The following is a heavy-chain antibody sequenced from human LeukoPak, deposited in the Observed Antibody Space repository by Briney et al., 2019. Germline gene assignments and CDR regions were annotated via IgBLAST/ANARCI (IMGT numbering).Heavy chain of an antibody. CDR2: MNPNSGNT. J-gene: IGHJ4*02. D-gene: IGHD3-16*02. Sequence: ASVKVSCKASGHTFTSYDINWVRQATGQGPEWMGWMNPNSGNTGYAQKCRGRVSITRNTSISTAYIELRSLVSEDTAVYYCARLGELSSDDYWGQGTLVTVSS. V-gene: IGHV1-8*03. CDR1: GHTFTSYD. CDR3: ARLGELSSDDY.